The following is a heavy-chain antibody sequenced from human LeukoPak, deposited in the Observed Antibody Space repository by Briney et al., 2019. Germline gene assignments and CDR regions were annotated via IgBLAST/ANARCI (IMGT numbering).Heavy chain of an antibody. CDR3: ARNRAKTGGLNY. Sequence: PGGSLRLSCAASGFTFSDYSMNWVRQAPGRGLEWVSFISSVSGYIYYADSVKDRFTISRDNARNSLYLQMNSLRAEDTAVYYCARNRAKTGGLNYWGQGTLVTVSS. V-gene: IGHV3-21*01. CDR1: GFTFSDYS. D-gene: IGHD7-27*01. CDR2: ISSVSGYI. J-gene: IGHJ4*02.